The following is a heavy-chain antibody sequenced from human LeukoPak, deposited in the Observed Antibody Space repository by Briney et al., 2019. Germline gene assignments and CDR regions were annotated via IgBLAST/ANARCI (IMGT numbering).Heavy chain of an antibody. CDR2: ISPSGDST. CDR3: AKDNNNCRYLGVFEY. CDR1: GFTFSSFA. V-gene: IGHV3-23*01. Sequence: GGSLRLSCAASGFTFSSFAMSWGRQAPGRGLEWVSAISPSGDSTSFADSVKGRFAISRDNSKNTMYLEMNSLRAEDTAVYYCAKDNNNCRYLGVFEYWGQGTLVTVSS. D-gene: IGHD1-20*01. J-gene: IGHJ4*02.